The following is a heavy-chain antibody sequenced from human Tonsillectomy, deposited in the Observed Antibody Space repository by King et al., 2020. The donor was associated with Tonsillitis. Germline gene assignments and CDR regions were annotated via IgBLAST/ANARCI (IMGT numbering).Heavy chain of an antibody. CDR3: AREPYWFDS. CDR1: GFTFSNYS. CDR2: MSNDGISK. V-gene: IGHV3-30*04. Sequence: VQLVESGVGVVQPGRSLRLSCAASGFTFSNYSLHWVRQAPGKGLEWVAVMSNDGISKYYADSVKGRFTISRDNSKNTLDLQMNSLRAEDTALYYCAREPYWFDSWGQGTLVTVSS. J-gene: IGHJ5*01.